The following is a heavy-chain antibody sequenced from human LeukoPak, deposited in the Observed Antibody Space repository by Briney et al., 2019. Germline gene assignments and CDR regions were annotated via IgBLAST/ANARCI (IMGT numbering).Heavy chain of an antibody. J-gene: IGHJ5*01. CDR1: GFTFDNSA. Sequence: GGSPRLSCLASGFTFDNSAMHWVRHAPGKGLEWVSLINWDGTNTLYANSVRGRFTISRDNNINSLYLHMNNLRLEDSAVYYCAKDGGVSGLNWFDSWGQGTLVTVSS. CDR2: INWDGTNT. D-gene: IGHD3-16*01. CDR3: AKDGGVSGLNWFDS. V-gene: IGHV3-43D*04.